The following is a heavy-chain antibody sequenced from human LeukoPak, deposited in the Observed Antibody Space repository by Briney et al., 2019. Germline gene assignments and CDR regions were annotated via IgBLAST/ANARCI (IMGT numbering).Heavy chain of an antibody. CDR3: ARRAGAYSHPYDY. CDR2: IRSDGSNK. J-gene: IGHJ4*02. CDR1: GFTFSSYS. D-gene: IGHD4/OR15-4a*01. Sequence: GGSLRLSCAASGFTFSSYSMHWVRQPPGKGLEWLAFIRSDGSNKYYADSVKGRFTISRDNSKNTLYLQMNSLRAEDTAVYYCARRAGAYSHPYDYWGQGTLVTVSS. V-gene: IGHV3-30*02.